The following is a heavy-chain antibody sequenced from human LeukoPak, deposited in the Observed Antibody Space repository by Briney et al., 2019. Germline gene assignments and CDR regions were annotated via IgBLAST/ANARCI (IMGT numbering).Heavy chain of an antibody. CDR2: IYYSGST. J-gene: IGHJ6*03. V-gene: IGHV4-59*08. Sequence: SETLSLTCTVSGGSINSDYWSWIRQPPGKGLEWIGYIYYSGSTNYNPSLKSRVTISVDASKSQFSLKLTSVTAADTAVYYCARRRSASGSFMDVWGKGTTVTVSS. CDR3: ARRRSASGSFMDV. D-gene: IGHD6-13*01. CDR1: GGSINSDY.